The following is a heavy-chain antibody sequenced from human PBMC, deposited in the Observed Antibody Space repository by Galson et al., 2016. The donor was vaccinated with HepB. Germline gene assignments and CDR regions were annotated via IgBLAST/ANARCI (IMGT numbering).Heavy chain of an antibody. Sequence: SETLSLTCAVFGYSISNGYYWGWIRQPPGKGLEWIGSIYHTGSTYYNPSLKSRVTISVDTSKNQFSLKLSSVTAADTAVYYCGRVRGSSLDYGMDVWGQGTTVTVSS. D-gene: IGHD6-13*01. J-gene: IGHJ6*02. CDR3: GRVRGSSLDYGMDV. CDR2: IYHTGST. V-gene: IGHV4-38-2*01. CDR1: GYSISNGYY.